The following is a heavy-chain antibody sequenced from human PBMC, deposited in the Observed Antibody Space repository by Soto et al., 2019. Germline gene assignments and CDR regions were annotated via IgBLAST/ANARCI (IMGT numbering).Heavy chain of an antibody. CDR1: GGSFNTNNYY. CDR2: IFSSGST. V-gene: IGHV4-39*01. CDR3: ARHGADILTGYYPFDY. Sequence: QLQLQESGPGLVKPSETLSLTCTISGGSFNTNNYYWGWVRQPPGKGLEWIGSIFSSGSTFYNPSLNSRLTMSVDTSKNQFSLRLNSVTAADTAVYYCARHGADILTGYYPFDYWGQGTLVTVSS. D-gene: IGHD3-9*01. J-gene: IGHJ4*02.